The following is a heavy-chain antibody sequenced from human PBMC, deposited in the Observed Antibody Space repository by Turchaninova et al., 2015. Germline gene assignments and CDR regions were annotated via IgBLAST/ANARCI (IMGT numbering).Heavy chain of an antibody. CDR2: VTHSGST. D-gene: IGHD2-15*01. CDR3: ARGRGGLFTTYSDN. CDR1: GGSFSSHF. J-gene: IGHJ4*02. V-gene: IGHV4-34*01. Sequence: QVQLQQWGAGLLKHSETLSLTCAVYGGSFSSHFWSGIRQPPGQGLEWIGEVTHSGSTNYNPSLKSRVTISVDTSKNQFALKLNSVTAADTAVYYCARGRGGLFTTYSDNWGQGTLVTVSS.